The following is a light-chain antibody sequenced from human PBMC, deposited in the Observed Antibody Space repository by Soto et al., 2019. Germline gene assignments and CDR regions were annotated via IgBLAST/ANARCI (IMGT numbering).Light chain of an antibody. Sequence: QSALTQPASVSGSPGQSIALSCTGTSSDVGAYNYVSWYQQYPGKDPKLVVYDVTNRPSGVSNRFSGSKSGSTASLTIAGLQAEDEAEYYCSSYTISSTYVFGTGIKLTVL. CDR2: DVT. J-gene: IGLJ1*01. V-gene: IGLV2-14*01. CDR3: SSYTISSTYV. CDR1: SSDVGAYNY.